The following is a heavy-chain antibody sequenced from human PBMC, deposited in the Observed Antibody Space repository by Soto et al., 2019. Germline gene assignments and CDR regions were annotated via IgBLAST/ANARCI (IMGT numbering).Heavy chain of an antibody. J-gene: IGHJ4*02. V-gene: IGHV3-23*01. D-gene: IGHD3-22*01. CDR2: ISGSGAST. Sequence: QPGGSLRLSCAASGFTFSAYAMSWVRQAPGKGLEWVSAISGSGASTYYADSVKGRLSISRDNSKSTLFLQMDNVTAEDTAVYFCAKDRDSSGYYSIGYFDYWGQGALVTVSS. CDR3: AKDRDSSGYYSIGYFDY. CDR1: GFTFSAYA.